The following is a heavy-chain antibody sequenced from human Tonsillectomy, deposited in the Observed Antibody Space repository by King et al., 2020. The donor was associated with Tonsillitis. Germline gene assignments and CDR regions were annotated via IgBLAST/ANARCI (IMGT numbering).Heavy chain of an antibody. CDR3: AREGGVAVAASDY. Sequence: LQLQESGPGLVKPSETLSLTCSVSGYSISSGYYWGWIRQAPGKGLEWIGNIYHSGTTYYNPSLKSRVTISVDTSKNEFSLKLTSVTVADTAIYYCAREGGVAVAASDYWGQGTLVTVSS. CDR2: IYHSGTT. CDR1: GYSISSGYY. J-gene: IGHJ4*02. V-gene: IGHV4-38-2*02. D-gene: IGHD6-19*01.